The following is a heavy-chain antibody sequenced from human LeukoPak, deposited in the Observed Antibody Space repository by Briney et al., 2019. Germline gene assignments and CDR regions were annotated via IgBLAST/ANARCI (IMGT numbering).Heavy chain of an antibody. J-gene: IGHJ4*02. CDR3: ARGKRSVFDY. Sequence: PSETLSLTCAVYGGSFSGYYWSWIRQPLGKGLEWIGEINHSGSTNYNPSLKSRVTISVDTSKNQFSLKLSSVTAADTAVYYCARGKRSVFDYWGQGTLVTVSS. CDR2: INHSGST. V-gene: IGHV4-34*01. CDR1: GGSFSGYY. D-gene: IGHD4-17*01.